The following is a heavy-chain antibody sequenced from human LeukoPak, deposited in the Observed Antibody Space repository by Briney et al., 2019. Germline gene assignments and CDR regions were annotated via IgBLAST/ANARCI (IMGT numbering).Heavy chain of an antibody. D-gene: IGHD3-22*01. Sequence: SVKVSCKASGGTFSSYAISRVRQAPGQGLEWMGRIIPILGIANYAQKFQGRVTITADKSTSTAYMELSSLRSEDTAVYYCAGDVGYYYDSSGYYYDYWGQGTLVTVSS. V-gene: IGHV1-69*04. CDR1: GGTFSSYA. CDR2: IIPILGIA. J-gene: IGHJ4*02. CDR3: AGDVGYYYDSSGYYYDY.